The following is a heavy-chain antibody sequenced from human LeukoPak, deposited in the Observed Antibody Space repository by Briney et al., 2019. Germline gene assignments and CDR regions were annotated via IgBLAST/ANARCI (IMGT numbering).Heavy chain of an antibody. D-gene: IGHD3-22*01. V-gene: IGHV4-59*08. J-gene: IGHJ3*02. CDR2: IYYSGST. CDR1: GGSISSYY. Sequence: KPSETLSLTCTVSGGSISSYYRSWIRQPPGKGLEWIGYIYYSGSTNYNPSLKSRVTISVDTSKNQFSLELSSVTAADTAVYYCARVYDSSGDDAFDIWGQGTMVTVSS. CDR3: ARVYDSSGDDAFDI.